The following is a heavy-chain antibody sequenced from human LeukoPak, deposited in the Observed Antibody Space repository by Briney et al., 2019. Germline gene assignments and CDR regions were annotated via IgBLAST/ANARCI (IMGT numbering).Heavy chain of an antibody. CDR3: AKDHYWSIDY. D-gene: IGHD3-3*01. J-gene: IGHJ4*02. CDR1: GFDFSSNW. Sequence: GGSLRLSCAASGFDFSSNWVHWVRHAPGQGLVWVSRIKGDGISANYADSVKGRFTISRDIAKNTLYLQMNSLRAEDTGVYYCAKDHYWSIDYWGRGTLVTVSS. CDR2: IKGDGISA. V-gene: IGHV3-74*01.